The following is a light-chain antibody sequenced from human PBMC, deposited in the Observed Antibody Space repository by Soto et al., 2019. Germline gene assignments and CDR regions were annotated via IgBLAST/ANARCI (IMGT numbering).Light chain of an antibody. J-gene: IGKJ2*01. V-gene: IGKV3-15*01. CDR3: QQYDNWPPYT. Sequence: ETVMTQSPVTLSVSPGETATLSCRASQSVTRNLAWYQQKPGQPPRLLIYGASTRATGIPARFSASGSGTEFTLTITSLQSEDFAVYYCQQYDNWPPYTFGQGTKLEIK. CDR1: QSVTRN. CDR2: GAS.